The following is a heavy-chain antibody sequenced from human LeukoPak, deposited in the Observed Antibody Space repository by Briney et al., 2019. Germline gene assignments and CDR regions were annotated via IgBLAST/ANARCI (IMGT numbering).Heavy chain of an antibody. D-gene: IGHD3-3*01. CDR3: ARAPRLYFDFWSGYLNWFSP. CDR2: ISYDGSNK. J-gene: IGHJ5*02. V-gene: IGHV3-30-3*01. Sequence: GGSLRLSCAASGFTFSSYAMSWVRQAPGKGLEWVAVISYDGSNKYYADSVKGQFTISRDNSKNTLYLEMNSLRAEDTAVYYCARAPRLYFDFWSGYLNWFSPWGQGTLVTVSS. CDR1: GFTFSSYA.